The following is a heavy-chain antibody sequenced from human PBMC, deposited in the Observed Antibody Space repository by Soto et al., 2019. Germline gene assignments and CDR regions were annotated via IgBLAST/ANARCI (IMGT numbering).Heavy chain of an antibody. J-gene: IGHJ6*02. D-gene: IGHD3-3*01. Sequence: QVQLVQSGAEVKKPGSSVKVSCKASGGTFSSYAISWVRQAPGQGLEWMGGIIPIFGTANYAQKFKGRVTITADKSTSTAYMELSSLRSEDTAVYYCARALTSYYDCWRGVGGMDVWGQGTTVTVSS. CDR3: ARALTSYYDCWRGVGGMDV. CDR2: IIPIFGTA. V-gene: IGHV1-69*06. CDR1: GGTFSSYA.